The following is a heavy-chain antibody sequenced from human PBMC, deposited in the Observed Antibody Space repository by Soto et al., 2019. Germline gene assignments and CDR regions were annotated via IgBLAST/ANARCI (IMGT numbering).Heavy chain of an antibody. CDR1: GFTFSNFA. J-gene: IGHJ4*02. CDR2: ISGSGTST. CDR3: AKDRKSGSGWYWDY. Sequence: EVQLLESGGALVQPGGSLRLSCAASGFTFSNFAMSWVRQAPGKGLEWVSAISGSGTSTYDADSVKGRFSISRDNSKNTLYLQMNSLRAEDTAVYYCAKDRKSGSGWYWDYRGQGTLVTVSS. D-gene: IGHD6-19*01. V-gene: IGHV3-23*01.